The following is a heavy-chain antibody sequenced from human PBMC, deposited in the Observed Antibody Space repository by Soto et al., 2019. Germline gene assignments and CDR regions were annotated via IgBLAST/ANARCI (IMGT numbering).Heavy chain of an antibody. D-gene: IGHD2-2*01. CDR3: ARAGDIVLVPAATIYSYFDD. CDR1: GGTFSSYA. J-gene: IGHJ4*02. CDR2: IIPIFGTA. Sequence: ASVKVSCKASGGTFSSYAISWVRQAPGQGLEWMGGIIPIFGTANYAQKFQGRVTITADESTSTAYMELSSLRSEDTAVYYCARAGDIVLVPAATIYSYFDDWGQGTLVTVSS. V-gene: IGHV1-69*13.